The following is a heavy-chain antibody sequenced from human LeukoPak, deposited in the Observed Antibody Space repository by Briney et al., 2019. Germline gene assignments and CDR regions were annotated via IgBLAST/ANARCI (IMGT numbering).Heavy chain of an antibody. D-gene: IGHD5-18*01. CDR1: GYTFTGYY. CDR3: ARDSPDTAMPHFDY. Sequence: ASVKVSCKASGYTFTGYYMHWVRQAPGQGLEWMGWINPNSGGTNYAQKFQGRVTITTDESTSTAYMELSSLRSEDTAVYYCARDSPDTAMPHFDYWGQGTLVTVSS. V-gene: IGHV1-2*02. J-gene: IGHJ4*02. CDR2: INPNSGGT.